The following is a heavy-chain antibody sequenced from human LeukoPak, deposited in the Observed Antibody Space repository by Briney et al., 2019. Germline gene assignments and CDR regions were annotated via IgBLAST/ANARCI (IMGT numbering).Heavy chain of an antibody. D-gene: IGHD5-12*01. CDR1: GYTFTSHY. J-gene: IGHJ4*02. V-gene: IGHV1-46*03. CDR3: ARGIYNSMIDY. Sequence: ASVTVSCKASGYTFTSHYMHWVRQAPRQGLEWMGIINPSGGSTDYAQKFQGRVTMTRDTSTSTVYLEASSLRSEDTAVFYCARGIYNSMIDYWGQGTLVIVSS. CDR2: INPSGGST.